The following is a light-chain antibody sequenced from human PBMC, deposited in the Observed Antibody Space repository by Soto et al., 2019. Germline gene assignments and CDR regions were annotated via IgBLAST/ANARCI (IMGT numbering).Light chain of an antibody. V-gene: IGKV3-15*01. CDR2: GAS. Sequence: EIVMTQSPVTLSVSPGGRATLSCRASQSISDTLAWYQQKPGQAPRLLIHGASTRAPGFPARFSGSGSGTDFTLNISRLQSEDFAVYYCQQYNNWPWTFGQGTKVEIK. CDR1: QSISDT. J-gene: IGKJ1*01. CDR3: QQYNNWPWT.